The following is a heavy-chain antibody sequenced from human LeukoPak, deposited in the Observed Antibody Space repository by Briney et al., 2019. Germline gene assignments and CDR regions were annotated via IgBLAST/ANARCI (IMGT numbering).Heavy chain of an antibody. CDR1: GRLISICDYS. V-gene: IGHV4-30-2*01. CDR3: ARVNSLFGAFDI. Sequence: SETLSLTCALSGRLISICDYSWSWIRQPPGKGLERIGYLYHSGSIYYIPARKIRVTISVDRSKNQFSLKLSSVTAADMAVYYCARVNSLFGAFDIWGQGTMVTVSS. CDR2: LYHSGSI. D-gene: IGHD2/OR15-2a*01. J-gene: IGHJ3*02.